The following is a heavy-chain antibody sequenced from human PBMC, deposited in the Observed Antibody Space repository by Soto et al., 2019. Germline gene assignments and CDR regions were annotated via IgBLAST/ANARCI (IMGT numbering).Heavy chain of an antibody. CDR3: AKGRTASTIFGVGIPGAFDA. V-gene: IGHV3-23*01. CDR1: GFTFRSYA. D-gene: IGHD3-3*01. CDR2: ISSNGGAT. Sequence: EVQLLESGGGLVQPGGSLRLSCAASGFTFRSYAMNWVRQAPGKGLEWVSVISSNGGATHFADSVKGRFTISRDNSKNTLYLQLNSLRAEDTATYYCAKGRTASTIFGVGIPGAFDAWGLGAMVTVSS. J-gene: IGHJ3*01.